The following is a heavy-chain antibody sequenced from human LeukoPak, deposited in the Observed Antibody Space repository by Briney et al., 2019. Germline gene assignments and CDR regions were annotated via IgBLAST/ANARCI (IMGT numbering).Heavy chain of an antibody. CDR3: AGAFDI. CDR2: ISYDGSNK. Sequence: GGSLRLSCAASGFTFSSYALHWVRQAPGKGLEWVAVISYDGSNKYYAGSVKGRFTISRDNSKNTLYLQMNSLRAEDTAVYYCAGAFDIWGQGTMVTVSS. J-gene: IGHJ3*02. V-gene: IGHV3-30-3*01. CDR1: GFTFSSYA.